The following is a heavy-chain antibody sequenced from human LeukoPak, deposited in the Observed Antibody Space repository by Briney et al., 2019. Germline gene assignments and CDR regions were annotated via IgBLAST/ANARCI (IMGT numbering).Heavy chain of an antibody. CDR3: ASRHNVYDSSGPLDY. V-gene: IGHV4-34*01. CDR1: GGSFSGYY. J-gene: IGHJ4*02. CDR2: INHSGST. D-gene: IGHD3-22*01. Sequence: SETLSLTCAVYGGSFSGYYWSWIRQPPGKGLEWIGEINHSGSTNYNPPLKSRVTISVDTSKNQFSLKLSSVTAADTAVYYCASRHNVYDSSGPLDYWGQGTLVTVSS.